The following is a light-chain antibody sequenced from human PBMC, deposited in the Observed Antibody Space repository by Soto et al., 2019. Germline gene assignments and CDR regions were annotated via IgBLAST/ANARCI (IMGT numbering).Light chain of an antibody. CDR2: GAS. CDR1: QTFSSSF. J-gene: IGKJ1*01. V-gene: IGKV3-20*01. CDR3: KQYNNWPPT. Sequence: EIVLTQSPGTLSLSPGERATLSCRASQTFSSSFFAWYQQKPGQAPRLLIYGASTRATGIPDRFSGSASGTDFTLTISSLQSEDFAVYYCKQYNNWPPTFGQGTKVEIK.